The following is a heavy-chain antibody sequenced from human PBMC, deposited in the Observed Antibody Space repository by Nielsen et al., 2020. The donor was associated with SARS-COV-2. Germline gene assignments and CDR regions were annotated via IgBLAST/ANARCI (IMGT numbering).Heavy chain of an antibody. CDR3: SRERDFWSGYKAFEI. V-gene: IGHV4-59*01. CDR2: IYYSGST. CDR1: GASFSIYY. D-gene: IGHD3-3*01. J-gene: IGHJ3*02. Sequence: SETLSLTCSVSGASFSIYYWSWIRQPPGQGLEWIGYIYYSGSTNYNPSLESRVTISIDTSKHQFSLRLSSVTAADTAIYYCSRERDFWSGYKAFEIWGQGTVVTVSS.